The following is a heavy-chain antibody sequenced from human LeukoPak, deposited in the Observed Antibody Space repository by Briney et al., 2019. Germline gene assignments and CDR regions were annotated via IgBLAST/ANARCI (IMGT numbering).Heavy chain of an antibody. Sequence: SGGSLRLSCAASGFSVSANYMSWVRQAPEKGLEWVSILYSGGSTYYAHSVKGRFTISRDDSKNTRYLQMNSLRAEDTAVYYCASGGMGARKFYSDPFHYWGQGTLVTVSS. CDR3: ASGGMGARKFYSDPFHY. V-gene: IGHV3-53*01. CDR2: LYSGGST. D-gene: IGHD2-15*01. J-gene: IGHJ4*02. CDR1: GFSVSANY.